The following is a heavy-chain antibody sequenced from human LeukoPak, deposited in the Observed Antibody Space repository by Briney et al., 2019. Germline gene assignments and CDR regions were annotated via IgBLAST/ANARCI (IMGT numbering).Heavy chain of an antibody. V-gene: IGHV3-48*02. D-gene: IGHD5-18*01. J-gene: IGHJ4*02. CDR3: ARDISAAMVL. CDR2: ISSSSSII. Sequence: PGGSLRLSCSASGFTFSTYTMHWVRQAPGKGLEWVSYISSSSSIIYYADSVKGRFTISRDNAKNSLYLQMNSLRDEDTAVYYCARDISAAMVLWGQGTLVTVSS. CDR1: GFTFSTYT.